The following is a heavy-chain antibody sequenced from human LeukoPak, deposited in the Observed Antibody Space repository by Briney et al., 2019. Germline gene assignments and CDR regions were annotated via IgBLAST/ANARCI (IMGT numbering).Heavy chain of an antibody. V-gene: IGHV3-30*18. CDR3: AKDYQIVKVTTYFFDY. CDR1: GFPLTSYG. D-gene: IGHD2/OR15-2a*01. J-gene: IGHJ4*02. Sequence: TGGSLRLSCAASGFPLTSYGVHWVRQAPGKGLEWVAVISYDGANKFYADSVKGRFTISRDTSKNTLYLQMGSLRAEDTAVYYCAKDYQIVKVTTYFFDYWGQGVLVTVSS. CDR2: ISYDGANK.